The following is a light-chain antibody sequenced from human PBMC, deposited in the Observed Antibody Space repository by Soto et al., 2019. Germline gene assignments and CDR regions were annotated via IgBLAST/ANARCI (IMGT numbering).Light chain of an antibody. J-gene: IGKJ4*01. Sequence: AIQMTQSPSSLSACVGDRVTITCRASQGITNDLGWYQQKPGKAPKLLIYSAFTLHSGVPSRFSGSGSGTEFTLTISSLQPEDFATYYCLQDYVYPLTFGGGTKVEIE. V-gene: IGKV1-6*01. CDR3: LQDYVYPLT. CDR2: SAF. CDR1: QGITND.